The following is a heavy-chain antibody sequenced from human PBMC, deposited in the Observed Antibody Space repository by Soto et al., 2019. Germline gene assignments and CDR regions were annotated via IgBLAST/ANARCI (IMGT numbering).Heavy chain of an antibody. V-gene: IGHV4-59*08. Sequence: PSETLSLTCTVSGGSISSYYWSWIRQPPGKGLEWIGYIYYSGSTNYNHSLKSRVTISVDTSKNQFSLKLSSVTAADTAVYYCAESSGSYYYYYGMDVWGQGTTVTVSS. CDR2: IYYSGST. CDR3: AESSGSYYYYYGMDV. CDR1: GGSISSYY. D-gene: IGHD3-10*01. J-gene: IGHJ6*02.